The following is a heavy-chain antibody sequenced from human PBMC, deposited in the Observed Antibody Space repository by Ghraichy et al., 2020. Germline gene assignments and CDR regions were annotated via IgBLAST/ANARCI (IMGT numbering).Heavy chain of an antibody. CDR2: IYTDGRT. V-gene: IGHV3-66*01. Sequence: GGSLRLSCAASGFTVSSNYMNWVRQAPGKGLEWVSVIYTDGRTYYADSVKGRFTISRDNSKNTLYLQMSSLRAEDTAVYYCARDGVRLGELWSSGGYFFDFWGQGTLVTVSS. CDR1: GFTVSSNY. D-gene: IGHD3-16*01. J-gene: IGHJ4*02. CDR3: ARDGVRLGELWSSGGYFFDF.